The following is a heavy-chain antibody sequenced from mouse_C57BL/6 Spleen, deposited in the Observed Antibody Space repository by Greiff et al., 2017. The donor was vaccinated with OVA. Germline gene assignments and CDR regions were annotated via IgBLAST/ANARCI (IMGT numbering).Heavy chain of an antibody. D-gene: IGHD2-5*01. CDR1: GYTFTSYW. CDR2: INPSNGGT. Sequence: VQLQQPGTELVKPGASVQLSCKASGYTFTSYWMHWVKQRPGQGLEWIGNINPSNGGTNYNEKFKSKATLTVDKSSSTAYMQLSSLTSEDSAVYYCARSGSNYVWYFDVWGTGTTVTVSS. CDR3: ARSGSNYVWYFDV. V-gene: IGHV1-53*01. J-gene: IGHJ1*03.